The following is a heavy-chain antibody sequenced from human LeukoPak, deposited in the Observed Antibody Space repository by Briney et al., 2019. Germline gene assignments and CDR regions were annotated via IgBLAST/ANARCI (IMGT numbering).Heavy chain of an antibody. Sequence: GGSLRLSCAASGFTFRDSAMSWVRQAPGEGREWVSLISFSGDNTYYPDSVKGRFTISRDNSKNPLNLKMNSLRAEDTAVYYCVKDRTGTYTLDYWGQGTLVTVSS. J-gene: IGHJ4*02. V-gene: IGHV3-23*01. CDR3: VKDRTGTYTLDY. CDR2: ISFSGDNT. CDR1: GFTFRDSA. D-gene: IGHD3-10*01.